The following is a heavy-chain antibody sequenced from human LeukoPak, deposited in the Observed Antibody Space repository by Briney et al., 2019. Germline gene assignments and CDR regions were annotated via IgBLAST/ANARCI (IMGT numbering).Heavy chain of an antibody. J-gene: IGHJ3*02. CDR2: IYTSRTT. D-gene: IGHD3-22*01. V-gene: IGHV4-4*07. CDR3: ARDQTYYYTSGFSLYAFEI. CDR1: GGSFSSYY. Sequence: PSETLSLTCSVSGGSFSSYYWSWIRQPAGKGLEWIGRIYTSRTTNYNPSLKSRVTMSVDTSKNQFSFKINSMTAPDTAVYYCARDQTYYYTSGFSLYAFEIWGQGTMVTVSS.